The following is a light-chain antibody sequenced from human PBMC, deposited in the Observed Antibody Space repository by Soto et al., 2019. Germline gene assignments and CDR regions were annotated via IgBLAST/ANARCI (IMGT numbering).Light chain of an antibody. CDR3: QQYNNWTWT. Sequence: EIVMTQSPATLSVSPGERATLSCRASQSVRSNLAWYQQKPGQAPRLLIYGASTRDTGIPARFSGSGAGTDFTLTISSLQSEDFAVDYCQQYNNWTWTFGQGTKVDIK. J-gene: IGKJ1*01. CDR2: GAS. CDR1: QSVRSN. V-gene: IGKV3D-15*01.